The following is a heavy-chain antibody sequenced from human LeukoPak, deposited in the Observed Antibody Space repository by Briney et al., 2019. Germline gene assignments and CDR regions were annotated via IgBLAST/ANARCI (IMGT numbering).Heavy chain of an antibody. J-gene: IGHJ3*02. Sequence: SETLSLTCTVSGGSISSYYWSWIRQPPGKGLEWIGYIYYSGSTNYNPSLKSRVTISVDTSKNQFSLKLSSVTAADTAVYYCARGHAPASDAFDIWGQGTMVTVSS. D-gene: IGHD2-2*01. CDR1: GGSISSYY. CDR2: IYYSGST. CDR3: ARGHAPASDAFDI. V-gene: IGHV4-59*01.